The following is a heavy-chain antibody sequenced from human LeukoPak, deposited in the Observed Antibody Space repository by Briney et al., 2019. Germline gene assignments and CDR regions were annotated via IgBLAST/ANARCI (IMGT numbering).Heavy chain of an antibody. CDR3: AKSPPRAAGIAY. CDR2: INPNSGGA. V-gene: IGHV1-2*02. Sequence: ASVKVSCKASGYTFTEYYMHWVRQAPGQGLEWMGWINPNSGGANYAENFQGRVTMTRDTSISTAYMELSSLRSDDTAVYYCAKSPPRAAGIAYWGQGTLVTVSS. J-gene: IGHJ4*02. D-gene: IGHD6-13*01. CDR1: GYTFTEYY.